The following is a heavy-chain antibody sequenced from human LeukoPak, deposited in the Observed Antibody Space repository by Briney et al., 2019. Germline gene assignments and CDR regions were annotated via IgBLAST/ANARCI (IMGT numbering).Heavy chain of an antibody. CDR3: ATYRQVLLPFES. J-gene: IGHJ4*02. Sequence: GGSLRLSCAASGFTLSTFAMIWVRQPPGKGLEWVSSIFPSGGEIHYADSVRGRFTISRDNSKSTLSLQMNSLRAEDTAIYYCATYRQVLLPFESWGQGTLVTVSS. CDR2: IFPSGGEI. CDR1: GFTLSTFA. V-gene: IGHV3-23*01. D-gene: IGHD2-8*02.